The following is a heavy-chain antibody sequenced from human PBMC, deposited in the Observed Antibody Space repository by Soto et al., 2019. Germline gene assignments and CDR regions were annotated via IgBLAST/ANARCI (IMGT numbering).Heavy chain of an antibody. CDR2: INHSGST. Sequence: PSETLSLTCAVYGGSFSGYYWSWIRQPPGKGLEWIGEINHSGSTNYNPSLKSRVTISVDTSKNQFSLKLSSVTAADTAVYYCARDVFGTAAAGPFDPWGQGTLVTVSS. CDR1: GGSFSGYY. V-gene: IGHV4-34*01. D-gene: IGHD6-13*01. CDR3: ARDVFGTAAAGPFDP. J-gene: IGHJ5*02.